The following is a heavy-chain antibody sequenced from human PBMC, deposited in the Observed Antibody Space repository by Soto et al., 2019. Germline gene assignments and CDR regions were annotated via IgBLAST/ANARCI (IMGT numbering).Heavy chain of an antibody. CDR2: IAYDGTIK. V-gene: IGHV3-30-3*01. D-gene: IGHD3-22*01. Sequence: QVQLVESGGGVVQPGRSLRLSCAASGFTFSSYAMHWLRQAPGKGLEWVAVIAYDGTIKYYADSVKGRFTISRDNSKNTLYLQMNSLRAEDTALYSCARDLYDRFDYWGQGTLVAVSS. J-gene: IGHJ4*02. CDR3: ARDLYDRFDY. CDR1: GFTFSSYA.